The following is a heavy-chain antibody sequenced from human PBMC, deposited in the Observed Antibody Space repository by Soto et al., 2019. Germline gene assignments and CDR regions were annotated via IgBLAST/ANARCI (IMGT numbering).Heavy chain of an antibody. J-gene: IGHJ5*02. D-gene: IGHD3-3*01. CDR1: GYTFTSYG. CDR3: ARGTSDYDFWSGNNWLDP. Sequence: GASVKVSCKASGYTFTSYGISWVRQAPGQGLEWMGWISAYDGNTNYAQKLQGRVTMTTDTSTSTAYMELRSLRSDDTAVYYCARGTSDYDFWSGNNWLDPWGQGTLVTVSS. V-gene: IGHV1-18*04. CDR2: ISAYDGNT.